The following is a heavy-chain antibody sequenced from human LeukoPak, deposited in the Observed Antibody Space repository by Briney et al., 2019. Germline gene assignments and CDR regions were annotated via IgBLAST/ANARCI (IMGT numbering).Heavy chain of an antibody. CDR2: IYYSGST. J-gene: IGHJ4*02. V-gene: IGHV4-31*03. CDR1: GGSISSGGYY. CDR3: ARGDAGRESLDY. Sequence: PSETLSLTCTVSGGSISSGGYYWSWIRQHPGKGLEWIGYIYYSGSTYYNPSLKSRVTISVDTSKNQFSLKLSSVTAADTAVYYCARGDAGRESLDYCGQGTLVTVSS. D-gene: IGHD5-24*01.